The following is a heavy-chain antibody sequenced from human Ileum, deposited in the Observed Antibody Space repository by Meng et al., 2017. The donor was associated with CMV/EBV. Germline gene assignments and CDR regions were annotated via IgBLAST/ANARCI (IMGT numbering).Heavy chain of an antibody. D-gene: IGHD2-2*01. CDR3: AAGIVSGYCSSTSCFQFDY. CDR1: SRRSV. CDR2: IIPIFDTA. J-gene: IGHJ4*02. V-gene: IGHV1-69*05. Sequence: SRRSVSRGVPQAPGEGLESMAGIIPIFDTANYAQKFQGRVTITTDESTSTAYMELSSLRSEDTAVYYCAAGIVSGYCSSTSCFQFDYWGQGTLVTVSS.